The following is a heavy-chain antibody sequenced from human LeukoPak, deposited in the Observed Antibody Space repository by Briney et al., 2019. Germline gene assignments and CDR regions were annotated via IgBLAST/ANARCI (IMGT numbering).Heavy chain of an antibody. CDR3: ARGDCTNGVCYRLHDY. Sequence: ASVKVSCKASGYTFSSYGISWVLQAPGQGLEWMGWISAYNGNTNYAQKLQGRVTMTTDTSTSTAYMELRSLRSDDTAVYYCARGDCTNGVCYRLHDYWGQGTLVTVSS. D-gene: IGHD2-8*01. CDR1: GYTFSSYG. J-gene: IGHJ4*02. CDR2: ISAYNGNT. V-gene: IGHV1-18*01.